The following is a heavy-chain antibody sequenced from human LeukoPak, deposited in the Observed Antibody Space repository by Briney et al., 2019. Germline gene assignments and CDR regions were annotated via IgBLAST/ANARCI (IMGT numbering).Heavy chain of an antibody. J-gene: IGHJ4*02. CDR1: GFTFSNYL. CDR3: AMALDY. Sequence: GGSLRLSCVASGFTFSNYLMNWVRQAPGKGLEWVSGISHSGSSIYYADSVKGRFTISRDNSKNTLYLQMDRLRVQDTAVYYCAMALDYWGQGTLVTVSS. V-gene: IGHV3-23*01. CDR2: ISHSGSSI.